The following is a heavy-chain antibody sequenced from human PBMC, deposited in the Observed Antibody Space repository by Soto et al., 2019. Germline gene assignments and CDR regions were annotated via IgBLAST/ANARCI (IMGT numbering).Heavy chain of an antibody. CDR1: GFTFSSYG. J-gene: IGHJ4*02. Sequence: QVQLVESGGGVVQPGRSLRLSCAASGFTFSSYGRPWVRQAPGKGLAWVAVLSYDGSNKYYADSVKGRFTISRDNSKTTLYLQMNSLRAEDTAVYYCAKTPFTYYDSSGYLLDYWGQGTLVTVSS. V-gene: IGHV3-30*18. CDR3: AKTPFTYYDSSGYLLDY. D-gene: IGHD3-22*01. CDR2: LSYDGSNK.